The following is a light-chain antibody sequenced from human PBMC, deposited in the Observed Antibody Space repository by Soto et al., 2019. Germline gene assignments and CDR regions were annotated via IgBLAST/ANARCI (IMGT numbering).Light chain of an antibody. CDR3: QQRSNWPPAWT. Sequence: EIVLTQSPATLSLSPGERATLFCRASQSVSSYLAWYQQKPGQAPRLLIYDASNRATGIPARFSGSGSRTDFTLTISSLEPEDFAVYYCQQRSNWPPAWTFGQGTK. CDR1: QSVSSY. CDR2: DAS. V-gene: IGKV3-11*01. J-gene: IGKJ1*01.